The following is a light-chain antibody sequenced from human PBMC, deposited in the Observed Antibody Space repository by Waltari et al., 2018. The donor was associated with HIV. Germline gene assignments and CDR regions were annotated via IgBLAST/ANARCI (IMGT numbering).Light chain of an antibody. V-gene: IGLV8-61*01. Sequence: QTVVTQEPSFSVSPGGTVTLTCGLSSGSVSTSYYPSWYQPTPGQAPRTLIYITNTRSSGVPDRFSGSILGNKAALTITGAQADDESDYYCVLYMGSGIWVFGGGTKLTVL. J-gene: IGLJ3*02. CDR3: VLYMGSGIWV. CDR2: ITN. CDR1: SGSVSTSYY.